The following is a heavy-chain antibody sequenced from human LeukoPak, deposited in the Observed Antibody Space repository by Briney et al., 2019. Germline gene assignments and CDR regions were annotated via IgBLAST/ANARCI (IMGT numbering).Heavy chain of an antibody. CDR3: VRLLDLDF. D-gene: IGHD3-3*01. Sequence: GGSLRLSCAASGFTFSSYWMHWVRQAPGKGLVWISRINTDGSTTNYADSVKGRFTIPRDNAKNTLYLQMNSLRAEDTAVYYCVRLLDLDFCGHGTLVTVSS. J-gene: IGHJ4*01. CDR1: GFTFSSYW. CDR2: INTDGSTT. V-gene: IGHV3-74*01.